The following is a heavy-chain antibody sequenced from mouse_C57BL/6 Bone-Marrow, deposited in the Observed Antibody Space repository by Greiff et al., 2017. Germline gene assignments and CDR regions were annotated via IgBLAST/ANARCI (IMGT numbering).Heavy chain of an antibody. J-gene: IGHJ3*01. CDR3: AREDYGSPFAY. CDR1: GYTFTSYG. V-gene: IGHV1-81*01. CDR2: IYPRSGNT. Sequence: QVQLQQSGAELARPGASVKLSCKASGYTFTSYGISWVKQRTGQGLEWIGEIYPRSGNTYYNEKFKGKATLTADKSSSTAYMELRSLTSEDSAVYFCAREDYGSPFAYWGQGTLVTVSA. D-gene: IGHD1-1*01.